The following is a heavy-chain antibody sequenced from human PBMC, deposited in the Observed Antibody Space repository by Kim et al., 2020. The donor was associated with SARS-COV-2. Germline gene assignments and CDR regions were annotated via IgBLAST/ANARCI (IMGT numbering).Heavy chain of an antibody. CDR3: ARDRYYYGSGSYNPLYYYYGMDV. J-gene: IGHJ6*02. V-gene: IGHV1-69*13. D-gene: IGHD3-10*01. CDR1: GGTFSSYA. Sequence: SVKVSCKASGGTFSSYAISWVRQAPGQGLEWMGGIIPIFGTANYAQKFQGRVTITADESTSTAYMELSSLRSEDTAVYYCARDRYYYGSGSYNPLYYYYGMDVWGQGTTVTVSS. CDR2: IIPIFGTA.